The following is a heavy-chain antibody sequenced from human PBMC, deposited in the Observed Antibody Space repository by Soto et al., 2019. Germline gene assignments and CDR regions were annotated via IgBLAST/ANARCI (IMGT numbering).Heavy chain of an antibody. V-gene: IGHV4-59*01. J-gene: IGHJ1*01. CDR2: IYYSGST. Sequence: SETLSLTCTVSGGSISSYYWSWIRQPPGKGLEWIGYIYYSGSTNYNPSLKSRVTISVDTSKNQFSLKLSSVTAADTAVYYCASHPGWISAEYLQHWGHGTLITVSS. D-gene: IGHD2-2*03. CDR3: ASHPGWISAEYLQH. CDR1: GGSISSYY.